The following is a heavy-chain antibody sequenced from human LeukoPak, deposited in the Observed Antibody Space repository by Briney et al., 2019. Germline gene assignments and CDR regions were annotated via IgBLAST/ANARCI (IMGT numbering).Heavy chain of an antibody. V-gene: IGHV3-33*01. Sequence: PGGSLRLSCAASGFTFSSYGMHWVRQAPGKGLEWVAVIWYDGSNKYYADSVKGRSTISRDNSKNTLYLQMNSLRAEDTAVYYCARNGIAVATDFDYWGQGTLVTVSS. CDR3: ARNGIAVATDFDY. J-gene: IGHJ4*02. CDR2: IWYDGSNK. CDR1: GFTFSSYG. D-gene: IGHD6-19*01.